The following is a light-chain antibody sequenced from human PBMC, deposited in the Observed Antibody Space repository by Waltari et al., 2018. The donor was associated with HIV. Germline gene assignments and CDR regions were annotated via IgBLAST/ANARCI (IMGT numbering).Light chain of an antibody. CDR1: ALPKKY. CDR3: YSTDSSGNHRV. V-gene: IGLV3-10*01. Sequence: SYDLTQPPSVSVSPGQTARITCSGDALPKKYASWYQQKSGQAPVLVIYVDTKRPSGIPERFSGSSSGTMATLTISGAQVEDEADYYCYSTDSSGNHRVFGGGTKLTVL. CDR2: VDT. J-gene: IGLJ3*02.